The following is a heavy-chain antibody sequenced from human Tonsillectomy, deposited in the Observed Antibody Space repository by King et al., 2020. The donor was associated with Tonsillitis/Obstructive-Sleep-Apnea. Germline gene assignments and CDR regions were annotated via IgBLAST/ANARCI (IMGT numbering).Heavy chain of an antibody. CDR1: GGSISSYY. V-gene: IGHV4-59*01. Sequence: QLQESGPGLVKPSETLSLTCTVSGGSISSYYWSWIRQPPGKGLEWIGYIYYSGSTNYNPSLKSRVTISVDTSKNQFSLKLSSVTAADTAVYYCARDQRYGDYVYFDYWGQGNLVTVSS. CDR3: ARDQRYGDYVYFDY. J-gene: IGHJ4*02. D-gene: IGHD4-17*01. CDR2: IYYSGST.